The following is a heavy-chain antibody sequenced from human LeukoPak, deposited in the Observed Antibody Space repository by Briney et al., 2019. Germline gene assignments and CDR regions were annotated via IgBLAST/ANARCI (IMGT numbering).Heavy chain of an antibody. CDR2: VSDSGTMT. CDR3: AKYSRYDYVGQIDY. CDR1: GFTFSNYA. Sequence: GGSLRPSCAASGFTFSNYAMNWVRQAPGKGLEWVSGVSDSGTMTYYARSVKGRFTISRDNSKNTLYLQMNSLRAEDTAIYYCAKYSRYDYVGQIDYWGQGTLVTVSS. D-gene: IGHD4-17*01. V-gene: IGHV3-23*01. J-gene: IGHJ4*02.